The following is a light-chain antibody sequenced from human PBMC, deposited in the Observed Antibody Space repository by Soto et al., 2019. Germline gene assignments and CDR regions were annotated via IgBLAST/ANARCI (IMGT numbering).Light chain of an antibody. Sequence: DIQMTQSPSSLSVSVGDRVTITCRASQTISSFLHWFQQKPGKAPKLLIYASFNLQSGVPSRFSGSGSGTDFPLTITSLQPEDFATYYCQQSYTTPYTFGQGTKLEI. CDR2: ASF. CDR3: QQSYTTPYT. CDR1: QTISSF. J-gene: IGKJ2*01. V-gene: IGKV1-39*01.